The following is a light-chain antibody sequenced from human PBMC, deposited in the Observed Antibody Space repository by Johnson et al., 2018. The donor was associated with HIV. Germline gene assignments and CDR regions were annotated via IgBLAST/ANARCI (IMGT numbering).Light chain of an antibody. CDR3: GTWDSSLSAYV. V-gene: IGLV1-51*02. Sequence: QSVLTQPPSVSAAPGQKVTISCSGSSSNIGKNSVSWYQQLPGTAPKLLISENEKRPSGIPDRFSGSKSGTSATLGITGLQTGDEADYYCGTWDSSLSAYVFGTGTKVTVL. J-gene: IGLJ1*01. CDR1: SSNIGKNS. CDR2: ENE.